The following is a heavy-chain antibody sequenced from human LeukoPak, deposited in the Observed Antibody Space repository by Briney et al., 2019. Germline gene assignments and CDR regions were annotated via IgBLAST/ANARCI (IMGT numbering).Heavy chain of an antibody. J-gene: IGHJ4*02. Sequence: PGGSLRLSCAASGFSFISYPPHWVRQAPGKGLEWVSAINGVGSSTFYADSVQGRFTISRDDSKNTLYLEMKSLRAEDTAVYYCAKDFSPFGYFDYWGQGTQVTVSS. V-gene: IGHV3-23*01. D-gene: IGHD3-16*01. CDR3: AKDFSPFGYFDY. CDR1: GFSFISYP. CDR2: INGVGSST.